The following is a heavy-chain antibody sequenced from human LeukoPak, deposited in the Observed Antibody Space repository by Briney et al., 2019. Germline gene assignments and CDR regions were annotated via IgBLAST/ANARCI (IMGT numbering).Heavy chain of an antibody. Sequence: GGSLRLSCAASGFTFSSYSMNWVRQAPGKGLEWVSYISSSSSTIYYADSVKGRFTISRDNAKNSLYLQMNSLRAEDTAVYYCAKDGKIYSSGWAYYFDYWGQGTLVTVSS. CDR2: ISSSSSTI. J-gene: IGHJ4*02. D-gene: IGHD6-19*01. CDR3: AKDGKIYSSGWAYYFDY. V-gene: IGHV3-48*01. CDR1: GFTFSSYS.